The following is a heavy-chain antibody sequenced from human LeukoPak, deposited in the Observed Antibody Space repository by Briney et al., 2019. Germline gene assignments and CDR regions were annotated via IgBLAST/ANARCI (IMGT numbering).Heavy chain of an antibody. CDR1: GFTFGDYA. D-gene: IGHD5-24*01. J-gene: IGHJ4*02. Sequence: PGGSLRLSCTASGFTFGDYAMSWVRQAPGKGLEWVGFIRSKAYGGTTEYAASVKGRFTTSRDDSKSIAYLQMNSLKTEDTAVYYCTSVRWLGDLQYIESYSDYWGQGTLVTVSS. CDR3: TSVRWLGDLQYIESYSDY. CDR2: IRSKAYGGTT. V-gene: IGHV3-49*04.